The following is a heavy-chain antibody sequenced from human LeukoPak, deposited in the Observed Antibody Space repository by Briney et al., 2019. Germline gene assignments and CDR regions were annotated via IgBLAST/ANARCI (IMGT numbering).Heavy chain of an antibody. CDR3: AREGYDSSGYLPY. Sequence: SETLSLTCSVSGGYIGSYFWSWIRQPAGKELEWIGRIYTSGSTNYNPSLKSRVTMSVDTSKNQFSLKLSSVTAADTAVYYCAREGYDSSGYLPYWGQGTLVTVSS. V-gene: IGHV4-4*07. D-gene: IGHD3-22*01. J-gene: IGHJ4*02. CDR1: GGYIGSYF. CDR2: IYTSGST.